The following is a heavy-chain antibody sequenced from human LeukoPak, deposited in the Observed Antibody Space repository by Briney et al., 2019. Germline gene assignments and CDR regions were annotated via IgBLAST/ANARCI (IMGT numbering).Heavy chain of an antibody. J-gene: IGHJ4*02. CDR3: ARDKYYYDSSGGGYYFDY. CDR2: ISTSSTTI. Sequence: GGSLRLSCAASGFTFSSYSMNWVRQAPGKGLEWLSYISTSSTTIYYADSVKGRFTISRDNAKNSLYLQMNSLRAEDTAVYYCARDKYYYDSSGGGYYFDYWDQGTLVTVSS. CDR1: GFTFSSYS. V-gene: IGHV3-48*01. D-gene: IGHD3-22*01.